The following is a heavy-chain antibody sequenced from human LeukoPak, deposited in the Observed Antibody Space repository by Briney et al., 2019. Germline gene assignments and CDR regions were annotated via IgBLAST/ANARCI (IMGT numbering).Heavy chain of an antibody. CDR2: ISAYNGNT. V-gene: IGHV1-18*01. CDR1: GYTFTSYG. D-gene: IGHD3-10*02. J-gene: IGHJ4*02. CDR3: ARDPKQRDVLTDY. Sequence: ASVKVSCKASGYTFTSYGISWVRQAPGQGLEWMGWISAYNGNTNYAQVFQGRVTMTRDTSISTAYMELSRLRSDDTAVYYCARDPKQRDVLTDYWGQGTLVTVSS.